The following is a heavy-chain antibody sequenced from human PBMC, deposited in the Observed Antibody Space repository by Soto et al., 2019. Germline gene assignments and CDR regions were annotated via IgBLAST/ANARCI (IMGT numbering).Heavy chain of an antibody. J-gene: IGHJ4*02. CDR3: ARWGTTGGFDL. Sequence: QVQLVESGGGVVQPGTSLRLSCAASGFRFKSFVMHWVRQAPGKGLEWVAFTSYDGNNKDYGDSVKGRFTVSRDNSQNTLHLPMDFLRPEDTALYYWARWGTTGGFDLWGQGTLVSVSS. CDR2: TSYDGNNK. CDR1: GFRFKSFV. D-gene: IGHD3-16*01. V-gene: IGHV3-30*19.